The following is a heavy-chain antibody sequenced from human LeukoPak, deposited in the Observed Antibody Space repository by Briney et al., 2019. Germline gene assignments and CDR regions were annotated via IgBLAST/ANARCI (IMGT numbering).Heavy chain of an antibody. Sequence: GGSLRLSCAASGFTFSTYWMTWVRQAPGKGLEWVANIKQDGSEKFYVDSVTGRFTISRDNAKNSLYLQMDSLRAEDTAVYYCARDHYHGVGWFDSWGQGTLVTVSS. J-gene: IGHJ5*01. V-gene: IGHV3-7*01. D-gene: IGHD3-10*01. CDR3: ARDHYHGVGWFDS. CDR2: IKQDGSEK. CDR1: GFTFSTYW.